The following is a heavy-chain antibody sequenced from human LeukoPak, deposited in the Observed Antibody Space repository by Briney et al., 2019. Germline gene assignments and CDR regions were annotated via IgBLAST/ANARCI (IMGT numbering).Heavy chain of an antibody. CDR3: ARWEGGSYYDFDY. D-gene: IGHD1-26*01. J-gene: IGHJ4*02. V-gene: IGHV4-34*01. CDR1: GGSLSGYY. Sequence: SETLSLTCAVSGGSLSGYYWSWIRQPPGKGLEWIGGINHSGSTNYNPSLKSRVTISVDTSKNQFSLKLSSVTAADTAVYYCARWEGGSYYDFDYWGQGTLVTVSS. CDR2: INHSGST.